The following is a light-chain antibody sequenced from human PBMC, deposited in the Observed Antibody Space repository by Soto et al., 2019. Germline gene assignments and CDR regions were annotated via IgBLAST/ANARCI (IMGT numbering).Light chain of an antibody. CDR1: QSVTNW. V-gene: IGKV1-5*01. J-gene: IGKJ1*01. CDR2: DAS. CDR3: QQYNAYPWT. Sequence: DIQMTQSPCTLSASLLDRVTMTLRASQSVTNWLAWYQQKPGKAPKLLMYDASSFHSGVPSRFSGSGSGTEFTLTISSLQPDDFATYYCQQYNAYPWTFGLGTKVDIK.